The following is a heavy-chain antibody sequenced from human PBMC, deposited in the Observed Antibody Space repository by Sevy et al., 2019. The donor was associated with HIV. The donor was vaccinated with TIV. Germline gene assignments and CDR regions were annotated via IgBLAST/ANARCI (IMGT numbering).Heavy chain of an antibody. D-gene: IGHD4-17*01. J-gene: IGHJ4*02. Sequence: GGSLRLSCAASGFTFSNAWMSWVRQAPGKGLEWVGRIKSKTDGGTTDYAAPVKGRFTISRDDSKITLYLQMNSLKTEDTAVYYCTTAYGTYGTTRPFDYWGQGTLVTVSS. CDR3: TTAYGTYGTTRPFDY. V-gene: IGHV3-15*01. CDR1: GFTFSNAW. CDR2: IKSKTDGGTT.